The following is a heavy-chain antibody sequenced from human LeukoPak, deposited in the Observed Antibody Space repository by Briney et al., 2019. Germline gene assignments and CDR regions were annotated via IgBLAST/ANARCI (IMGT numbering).Heavy chain of an antibody. D-gene: IGHD5-18*01. J-gene: IGHJ6*02. CDR2: ISYDGSNK. CDR1: GFTFSSYA. V-gene: IGHV3-30-3*01. Sequence: PGGSLRLSCAASGFTFSSYAMHWVRQAPGKGREWVAVISYDGSNKYYADSVKGRFTISRDNSKNTLYLQMNSLRAEDTAVYYCARARYSYGYPYYYYGMDVWGQGTTVTVSS. CDR3: ARARYSYGYPYYYYGMDV.